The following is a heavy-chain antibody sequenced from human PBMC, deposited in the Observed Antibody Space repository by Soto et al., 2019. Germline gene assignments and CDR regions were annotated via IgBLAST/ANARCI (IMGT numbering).Heavy chain of an antibody. Sequence: PGGSLRLSCAASGFTFSSYSMNWVRQAPGKGLEWVSSISSSSSYIYYADSVKGRFTISRDNAKNSLYLQMNSLRAEDTAVYYCARDSNRWRGYGDYWGQGTLVTVPS. CDR1: GFTFSSYS. CDR2: ISSSSSYI. CDR3: ARDSNRWRGYGDY. D-gene: IGHD2-2*01. V-gene: IGHV3-21*01. J-gene: IGHJ4*02.